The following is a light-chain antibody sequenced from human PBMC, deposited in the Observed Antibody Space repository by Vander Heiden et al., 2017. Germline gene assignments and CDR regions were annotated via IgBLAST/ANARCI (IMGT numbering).Light chain of an antibody. CDR1: SPNTGAGYD. CDR3: QSYDSSLSGPVV. Sequence: QSVLTQPPSVSGAPGQRVTISCTGSSPNTGAGYDVHWYQQLPGTAPKLLIYGNSNRPSGVPDRFSGSKSGTSASLAITGLQAEDEADYYCQSYDSSLSGPVVFGGGTKLTVL. J-gene: IGLJ2*01. CDR2: GNS. V-gene: IGLV1-40*01.